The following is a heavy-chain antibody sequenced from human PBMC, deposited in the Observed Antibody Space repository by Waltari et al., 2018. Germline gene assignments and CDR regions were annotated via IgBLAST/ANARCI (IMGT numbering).Heavy chain of an antibody. J-gene: IGHJ3*02. CDR3: AEGSSWSGSAFDI. Sequence: QVQLQQWGAGLLKPSETLSLTCAVYGGSFSGYYWSWFRQPPGKGLEWIGEINHSGSTNYTPSLKSRVTIPVDTSKNQFSLKLSSVTAADTAVYYCAEGSSWSGSAFDIWGQGTMVTVSS. CDR2: INHSGST. D-gene: IGHD6-13*01. CDR1: GGSFSGYY. V-gene: IGHV4-34*01.